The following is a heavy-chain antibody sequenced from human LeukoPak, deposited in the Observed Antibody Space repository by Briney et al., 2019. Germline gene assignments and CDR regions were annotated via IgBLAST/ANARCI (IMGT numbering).Heavy chain of an antibody. J-gene: IGHJ4*02. Sequence: SETLSLTCTVSGGSISSSSYYWGWIRQPPGKGLEWIGSIYYSGSTYYNPSLKSRVTMSVDTSKNQFSLKLSSVTAADTAVYYCARQDNGDYVFTYWGQGTLVTVSS. D-gene: IGHD4-17*01. CDR3: ARQDNGDYVFTY. V-gene: IGHV4-39*01. CDR1: GGSISSSSYY. CDR2: IYYSGST.